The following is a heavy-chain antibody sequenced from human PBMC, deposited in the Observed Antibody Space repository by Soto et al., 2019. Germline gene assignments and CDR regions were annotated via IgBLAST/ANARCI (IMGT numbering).Heavy chain of an antibody. V-gene: IGHV1-18*01. CDR2: ISAYNGNT. CDR3: ARVLHKLGYCSGGSCPGFDY. CDR1: GYTFTSYG. J-gene: IGHJ4*02. D-gene: IGHD2-15*01. Sequence: ASVKVSCKASGYTFTSYGISWVRQAPGQGLEWMGWISAYNGNTNYAQKLQGRVTMTTDTSTSTAYMELRSLRSDDTAVYYCARVLHKLGYCSGGSCPGFDYWGQGTLVTVSS.